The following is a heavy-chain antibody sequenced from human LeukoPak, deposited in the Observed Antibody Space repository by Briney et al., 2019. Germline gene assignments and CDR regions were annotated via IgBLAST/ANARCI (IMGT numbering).Heavy chain of an antibody. D-gene: IGHD1-1*01. J-gene: IGHJ4*02. CDR1: GGSISSYY. CDR2: IYYSGST. CDR3: ARRTTYGYFDY. Sequence: PSETLSLTCTVSGGSISSYYWSWIRQPPGKGLEWIGYIYYSGSTNYNPSLKSRVTISVDTSKNQFSLKLTSVTAADTAVYYCARRTTYGYFDYWGQGALVTVPS. V-gene: IGHV4-59*01.